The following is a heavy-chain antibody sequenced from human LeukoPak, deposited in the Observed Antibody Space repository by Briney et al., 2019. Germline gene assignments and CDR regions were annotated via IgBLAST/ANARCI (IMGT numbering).Heavy chain of an antibody. Sequence: SETLSPTCTVSGGSISSYYWSWIRQPAGKGLEWIGRIYTSGSTNYNPSLKSRVTMSVDTSKNQFSLKLSSVTAADTAVYYCARDGYFDWLPLIDYWGQGTLVTVSS. V-gene: IGHV4-4*07. CDR2: IYTSGST. CDR1: GGSISSYY. D-gene: IGHD3-9*01. J-gene: IGHJ4*02. CDR3: ARDGYFDWLPLIDY.